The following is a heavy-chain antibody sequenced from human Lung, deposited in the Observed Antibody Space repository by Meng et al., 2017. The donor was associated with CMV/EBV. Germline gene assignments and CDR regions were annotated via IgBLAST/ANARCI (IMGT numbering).Heavy chain of an antibody. Sequence: PLVDSRGVLRQPCGSLVLSCVASAFTFADFTIPWVRPPPGKGLEWVSLIRWDGGRTYYAASVEGRFTISRDNMKNSLYLQMNTLTSEDTALYYCARGYDSSGYLGYWGQGTLVTVSS. D-gene: IGHD3-22*01. V-gene: IGHV3-43*01. CDR3: ARGYDSSGYLGY. CDR2: IRWDGGRT. J-gene: IGHJ4*02. CDR1: AFTFADFT.